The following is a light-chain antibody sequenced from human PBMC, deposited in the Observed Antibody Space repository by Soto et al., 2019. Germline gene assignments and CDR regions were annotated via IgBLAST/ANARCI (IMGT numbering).Light chain of an antibody. CDR2: AAS. V-gene: IGKV3-20*01. CDR1: ESISSNY. CDR3: QQYGSSWT. Sequence: EIVLTQSPGTLSLSPGEKATLSCRASESISSNYLAWYQQKPGQPPRLLIYAASSRAAGIPDRFSGSGSGTDFSLTISRLEPEDFAVYYCQQYGSSWTFGQGAKVEV. J-gene: IGKJ1*01.